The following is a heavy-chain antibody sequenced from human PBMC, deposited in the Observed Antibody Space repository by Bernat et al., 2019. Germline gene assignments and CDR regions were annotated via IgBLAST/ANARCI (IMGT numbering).Heavy chain of an antibody. V-gene: IGHV1-69*08. D-gene: IGHD3-10*01. CDR1: GGTFSSYT. J-gene: IGHJ6*02. CDR2: IIPILGIA. Sequence: QVQLVQSGAEVKKPGSSVKVSCKASGGTFSSYTISWVRQAPGQGLEWMGRIIPILGIANYAQKFQGRVTIPADKSTSTAYMELSSLRSEDTAVYYCARDNHRPGSYLARNYYYYGMDVWGQGTTVTVSS. CDR3: ARDNHRPGSYLARNYYYYGMDV.